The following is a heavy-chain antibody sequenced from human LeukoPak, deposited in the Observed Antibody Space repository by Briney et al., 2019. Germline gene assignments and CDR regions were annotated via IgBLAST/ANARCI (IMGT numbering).Heavy chain of an antibody. J-gene: IGHJ4*02. V-gene: IGHV3-66*01. CDR2: IYSGGST. Sequence: GGSLRLSCAASGFTVSSNYMRWVRQAPGKGLEWVSVIYSGGSTYYADSVKGRFTISRDNSKNTLYLQMNSLRAEDTAVYYCARDRVVGADLYYLDYWGQGTLVTVSS. CDR3: ARDRVVGADLYYLDY. CDR1: GFTVSSNY. D-gene: IGHD1-26*01.